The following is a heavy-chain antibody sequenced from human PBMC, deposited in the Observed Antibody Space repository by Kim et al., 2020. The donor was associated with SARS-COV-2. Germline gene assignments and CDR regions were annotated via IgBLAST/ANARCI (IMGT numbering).Heavy chain of an antibody. V-gene: IGHV7-4-1*02. CDR3: ARVGVPGGSWYGNWFDP. Sequence: ASVKVSFKTSGYTFTKYSITWVRQAPGQGLQWMGWINANTGNPTYVQGFTGRFVFSLDTSVNTAYLHISNLKTEDTALYYCARVGVPGGSWYGNWFDPWGQGTLVSVSS. CDR2: INANTGNP. J-gene: IGHJ5*02. D-gene: IGHD6-13*01. CDR1: GYTFTKYS.